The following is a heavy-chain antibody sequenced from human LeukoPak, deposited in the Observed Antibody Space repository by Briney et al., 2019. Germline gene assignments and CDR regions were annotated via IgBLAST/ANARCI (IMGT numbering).Heavy chain of an antibody. CDR3: ARSGSTQLWYMDV. CDR2: IYHSGST. D-gene: IGHD5-18*01. V-gene: IGHV4-38-2*02. J-gene: IGHJ6*03. CDR1: GYSISSGYY. Sequence: SETLSLTCTVSGYSISSGYYWGWLRPPPGKGLEWIGSIYHSGSTYYNPSLKSRVTMSVDTSKNQFSLKLSSVTAADTAVYYCARSGSTQLWYMDVWGKGTTVTVSS.